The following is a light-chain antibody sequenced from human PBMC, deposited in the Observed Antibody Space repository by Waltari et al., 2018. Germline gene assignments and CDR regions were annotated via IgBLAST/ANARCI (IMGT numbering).Light chain of an antibody. CDR2: WAS. CDR3: QQYYSTPYT. CDR1: QSVLYSSNNENY. J-gene: IGKJ2*01. V-gene: IGKV4-1*01. Sequence: DIVMTKYPDSLAVSLGERATINCKSSQSVLYSSNNENYLVWYQQKPVHPPKLLIYWASTRESGFPDRFSGSGSGTDFTLTINSLQAEDVAVYYCQQYYSTPYTFGQGTKLEIK.